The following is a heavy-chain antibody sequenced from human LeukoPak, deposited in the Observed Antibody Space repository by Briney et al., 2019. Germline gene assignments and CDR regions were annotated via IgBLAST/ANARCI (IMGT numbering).Heavy chain of an antibody. J-gene: IGHJ4*02. V-gene: IGHV3-9*01. CDR3: AKVGREVDY. CDR1: GCTFDDYA. Sequence: GGSLRLSCAASGCTFDDYAMHWVRQAPGKGLEWVSGISWNSGSIGYADSVKGRFTISRDNAKNSLYLQMNSLRAEDTALYYCAKVGREVDYWGQGTLVTVSS. CDR2: ISWNSGSI.